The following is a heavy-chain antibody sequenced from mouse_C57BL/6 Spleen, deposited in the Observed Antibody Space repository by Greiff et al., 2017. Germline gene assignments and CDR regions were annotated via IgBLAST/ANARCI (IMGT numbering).Heavy chain of an antibody. CDR1: GFTFSDYG. CDR2: ISSGSSTI. D-gene: IGHD2-2*01. Sequence: EVMLVESGGGLVKPGGSLKLSCAASGFTFSDYGMHWVRQAPEKGLEWVAYISSGSSTIYYADTVKGRFTISRDNAKNTLFLQMTSLRSEDTAMYYCALGLRFWYFDVWGTGTTVTVSS. V-gene: IGHV5-17*01. CDR3: ALGLRFWYFDV. J-gene: IGHJ1*03.